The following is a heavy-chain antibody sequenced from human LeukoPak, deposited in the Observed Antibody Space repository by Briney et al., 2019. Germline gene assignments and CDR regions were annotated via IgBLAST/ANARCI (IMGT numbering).Heavy chain of an antibody. CDR2: ISGSGGST. CDR1: GFTFSSYA. J-gene: IGHJ5*02. Sequence: GGSLRLSCAAPGFTFSSYAMSWVRQAPGKGLEWVSAISGSGGSTYYADSVKGRFTISRDNSKNTLYLQMNSLRAEDTAVYYCAKDGYEYDWFDPWGQGTLVTVSS. V-gene: IGHV3-23*01. CDR3: AKDGYEYDWFDP. D-gene: IGHD2-2*01.